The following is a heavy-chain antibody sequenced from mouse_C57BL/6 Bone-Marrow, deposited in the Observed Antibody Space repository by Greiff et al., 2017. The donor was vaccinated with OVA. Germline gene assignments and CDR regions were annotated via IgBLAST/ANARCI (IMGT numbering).Heavy chain of an antibody. CDR2: ISSGSSTI. J-gene: IGHJ2*01. CDR1: GFTFSDYG. CDR3: ARGEAYGTFDY. D-gene: IGHD1-1*01. V-gene: IGHV5-17*01. Sequence: EVMLVESGGGLVKPGGSLKLSCAASGFTFSDYGMHWVRQAPEKGLEWVAYISSGSSTIYYADTVKGRFTISRDNAKNTLFLQMNSLGSEDTAMYYCARGEAYGTFDYWGQGTTLTVSS.